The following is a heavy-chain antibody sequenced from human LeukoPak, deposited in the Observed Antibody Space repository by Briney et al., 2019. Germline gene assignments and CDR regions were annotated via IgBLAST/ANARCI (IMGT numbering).Heavy chain of an antibody. J-gene: IGHJ4*02. CDR3: AKAPIYGGNSVCDY. CDR2: ISGSGGST. CDR1: GFTFSNYA. Sequence: GGSLRLSYAASGFTFSNYAMSWVRQAPGKGLEWVSAISGSGGSTYYADSLKGRFTISRDNSKNTLYLQMNSLRAEDTAVYYCAKAPIYGGNSVCDYWGQGTLVTVSS. D-gene: IGHD4-23*01. V-gene: IGHV3-23*01.